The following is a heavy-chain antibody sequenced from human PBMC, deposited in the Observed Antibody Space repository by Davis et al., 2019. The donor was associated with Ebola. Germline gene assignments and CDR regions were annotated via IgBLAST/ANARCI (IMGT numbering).Heavy chain of an antibody. J-gene: IGHJ4*02. V-gene: IGHV3-9*01. CDR2: ISWNSGSI. CDR1: GFTFSSYA. D-gene: IGHD6-13*01. CDR3: AQAYSSSWYGAFDY. Sequence: SLKISCEGTGFTFSSYATSWVRQAPGKGLEWVSGISWNSGSIGYADSVKGRFTISRDNAKNSLYLQMNSLRAEDTALYYCAQAYSSSWYGAFDYWGQGTLVTVSS.